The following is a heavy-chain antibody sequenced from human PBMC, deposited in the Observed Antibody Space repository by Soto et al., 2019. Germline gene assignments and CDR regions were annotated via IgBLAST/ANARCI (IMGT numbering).Heavy chain of an antibody. V-gene: IGHV4-59*08. CDR2: IYYSGST. D-gene: IGHD3-10*01. CDR1: GGSISSYY. CDR3: ARRWAYGDYMDV. J-gene: IGHJ6*03. Sequence: SETLSLTCTVSGGSISSYYWSWIRQPPGKGLEWIGYIYYSGSTNYNPSLKSRVTISVDTSKNQFSLKLSSVTAADTAVYYCARRWAYGDYMDVWGKGTTVTVSS.